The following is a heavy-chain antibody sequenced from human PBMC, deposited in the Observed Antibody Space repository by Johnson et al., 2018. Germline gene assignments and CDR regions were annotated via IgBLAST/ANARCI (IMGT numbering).Heavy chain of an antibody. CDR2: ISYDGSNK. CDR1: GFTFSSYA. V-gene: IGHV3-30*04. Sequence: QVQLVQSGGGVVQPGRSLRLSCAASGFTFSSYAMHWVRQAPGKGLEWVAVISYDGSNKYYVDSVKGRFTISRDNSKNTLYLQMNSLRAEDTALYYWAKDKSYYDSSYGMDVWGQGTTVTVSS. D-gene: IGHD3-22*01. CDR3: AKDKSYYDSSYGMDV. J-gene: IGHJ6*02.